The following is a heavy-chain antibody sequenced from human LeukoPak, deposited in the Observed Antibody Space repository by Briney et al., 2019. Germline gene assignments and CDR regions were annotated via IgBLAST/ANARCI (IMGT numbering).Heavy chain of an antibody. CDR2: INPNSGGT. V-gene: IGHV1-2*02. J-gene: IGHJ4*02. CDR3: ASIAAAGTRIYYFDY. D-gene: IGHD6-13*01. CDR1: GYTFTGYY. Sequence: GASVKVSCKASGYTFTGYYMHWVRQAPGQGLEWMGWINPNSGGTNYAQKFQGRVTMTRDTSISTAYMELSRLRSDDTAVYYCASIAAAGTRIYYFDYWGQGTLVTVSS.